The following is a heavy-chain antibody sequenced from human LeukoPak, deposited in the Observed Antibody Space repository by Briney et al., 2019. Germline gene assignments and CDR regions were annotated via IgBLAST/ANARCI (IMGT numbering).Heavy chain of an antibody. V-gene: IGHV4-34*01. CDR3: ARGRYGWFGELLSYYFDY. D-gene: IGHD3-10*01. J-gene: IGHJ4*02. Sequence: SSETLSLTCAVYGGSFSGYYWSWIRQPPGKGLEWIGEINHSGSTNYNPSLKSRVTISVDTSKNQFSLKLSSVTAADTAVYYCARGRYGWFGELLSYYFDYWGQGTLVTVSS. CDR2: INHSGST. CDR1: GGSFSGYY.